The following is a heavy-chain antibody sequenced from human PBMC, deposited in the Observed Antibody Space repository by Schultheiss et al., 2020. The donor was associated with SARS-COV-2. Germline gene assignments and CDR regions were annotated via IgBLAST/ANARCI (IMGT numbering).Heavy chain of an antibody. CDR3: ARVSKWELLLYEPTEEFDP. V-gene: IGHV1-8*01. Sequence: ASVKVSCKASGYTFTSYDINWVRQATGQGLEWMGWMNPNSGNTGYAQKFQGRVTMTRNTSISTAYMELSSLRSEDTAVYYCARVSKWELLLYEPTEEFDPWGQGTLVTVSS. CDR1: GYTFTSYD. CDR2: MNPNSGNT. D-gene: IGHD1-26*01. J-gene: IGHJ5*02.